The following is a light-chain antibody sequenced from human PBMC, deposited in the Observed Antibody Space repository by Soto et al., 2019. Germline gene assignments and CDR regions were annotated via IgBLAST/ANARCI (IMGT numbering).Light chain of an antibody. CDR3: SSYTSSDSYV. Sequence: LAQPASLSGSPGQSITISCIGSSNDVGRYNSVSWFQHHPGKVPQVLIYDVTDRPSGISDRFSGSKSANTASLTISGLQADDEADYYCSSYTSSDSYVFGTGTKVTVL. CDR2: DVT. J-gene: IGLJ1*01. CDR1: SNDVGRYNS. V-gene: IGLV2-14*03.